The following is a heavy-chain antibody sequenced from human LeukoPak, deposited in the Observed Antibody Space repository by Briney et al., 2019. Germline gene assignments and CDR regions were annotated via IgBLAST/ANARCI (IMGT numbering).Heavy chain of an antibody. V-gene: IGHV3-23*01. D-gene: IGHD3-16*02. CDR3: AKVGGYDYVWGSYRLYYFDY. CDR2: ISGSGGST. CDR1: GFTFRSHG. J-gene: IGHJ4*02. Sequence: PGGSLRLSCVGFGFTFRSHGMNWVRQAPGKGLEWVSAISGSGGSTYYADSVKGRFTISRDNSKNTLYLQMNSLRAEDTAVYYCAKVGGYDYVWGSYRLYYFDYWGQGTLVTVSS.